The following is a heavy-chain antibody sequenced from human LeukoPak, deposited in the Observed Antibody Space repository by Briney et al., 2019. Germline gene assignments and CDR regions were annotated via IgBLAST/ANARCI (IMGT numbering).Heavy chain of an antibody. V-gene: IGHV3-48*03. Sequence: GGSLRLSCAASGFTFSSYEMNWVRQAPGKGLEWVSYISSSGSTIYYADSVKGRFTTSRDNAKNSLYLQMNSLRAEDTAVYYCARDQRNYDSSGNYYYYGMDVWGQGTTVTVSS. J-gene: IGHJ6*02. CDR1: GFTFSSYE. D-gene: IGHD3-22*01. CDR2: ISSSGSTI. CDR3: ARDQRNYDSSGNYYYYGMDV.